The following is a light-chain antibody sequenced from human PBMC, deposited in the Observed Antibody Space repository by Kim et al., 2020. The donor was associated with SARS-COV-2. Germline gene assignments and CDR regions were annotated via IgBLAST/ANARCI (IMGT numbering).Light chain of an antibody. V-gene: IGKV1-9*01. CDR2: AAS. CDR1: QGISSY. Sequence: ASIGGRVTITCQTSQGISSYLAWYQQTPGKAPKLLIYAASTLQSGVPSRFSGSESGTDFTLPISILQPEDFATYYCQQINSYPLTFGGETKVDIK. CDR3: QQINSYPLT. J-gene: IGKJ4*01.